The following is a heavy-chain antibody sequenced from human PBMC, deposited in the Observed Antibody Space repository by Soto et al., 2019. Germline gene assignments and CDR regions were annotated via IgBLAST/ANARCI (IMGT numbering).Heavy chain of an antibody. V-gene: IGHV3-23*01. CDR3: AKEGTSGLCYFDD. CDR1: GFTFSNYA. J-gene: IGHJ4*02. D-gene: IGHD6-19*01. Sequence: GGSLRLSCAASGFTFSNYAISWVRQAPGKGLEWVSIISGSGDTPYYADSVKGRFTISRDNSRNTLYLQMNSLRAGDSAKYYCAKEGTSGLCYFDDWGPGTLVTGSS. CDR2: ISGSGDTP.